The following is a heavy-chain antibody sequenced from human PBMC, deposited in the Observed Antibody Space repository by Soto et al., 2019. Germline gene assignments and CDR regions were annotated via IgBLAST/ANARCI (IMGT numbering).Heavy chain of an antibody. V-gene: IGHV3-30*18. CDR2: ISYDGSNK. Sequence: QVQLVESGGGVVQPGRSLRLSCAASGFTFSRFGMHWVRQAPGKGLEWVGVISYDGSNKCYADSVKGRFTISRDNSKNTLNLQMDSLRPDDTAMYYCAKREASTNLPHFDSWGQGTLVTVSS. CDR1: GFTFSRFG. CDR3: AKREASTNLPHFDS. J-gene: IGHJ4*02. D-gene: IGHD1-1*01.